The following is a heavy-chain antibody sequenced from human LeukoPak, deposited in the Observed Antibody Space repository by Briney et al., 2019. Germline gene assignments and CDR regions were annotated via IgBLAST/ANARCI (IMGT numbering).Heavy chain of an antibody. V-gene: IGHV3-48*03. CDR1: GFTLSSYE. CDR3: ARTMTTVNTLDY. D-gene: IGHD4-17*01. Sequence: GGSLRLSCAASGFTLSSYEMNWVRQAPGKGLEWVSYISSGANIIYYADSVKGRFTISRDNAKNSLYLQMNSLRAEDTAVYYCARTMTTVNTLDYWGQGTLVTVSS. J-gene: IGHJ4*02. CDR2: ISSGANII.